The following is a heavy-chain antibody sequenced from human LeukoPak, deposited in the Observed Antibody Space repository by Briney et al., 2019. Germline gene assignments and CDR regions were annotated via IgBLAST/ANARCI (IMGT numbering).Heavy chain of an antibody. V-gene: IGHV1-46*01. CDR1: GYTFTSYY. CDR2: INPSGGST. CDR3: ARGYYDSSGYSNTFDI. Sequence: ASVKVSCKASGYTFTSYYMHWVRQAPGQGLEWMGIINPSGGSTSYAQKFQGRVTISVDTSKNQFSLKLSSVTAADTAVYYCARGYYDSSGYSNTFDIWGQGTMVTVSS. J-gene: IGHJ3*02. D-gene: IGHD3-22*01.